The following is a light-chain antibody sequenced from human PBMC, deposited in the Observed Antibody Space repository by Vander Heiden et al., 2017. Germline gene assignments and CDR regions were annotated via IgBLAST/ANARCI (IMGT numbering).Light chain of an antibody. J-gene: IGKJ1*01. Sequence: DIQMTQSPSSLSASVGDRVTITCRASQSISSYLNWYQQKPGHAPKLLIYGASTLQSGVPSRFSGSGSGTDFTLTISSLQPEDSATYYCQQRCTAPGTFGQGTKVEI. CDR3: QQRCTAPGT. V-gene: IGKV1-39*01. CDR2: GAS. CDR1: QSISSY.